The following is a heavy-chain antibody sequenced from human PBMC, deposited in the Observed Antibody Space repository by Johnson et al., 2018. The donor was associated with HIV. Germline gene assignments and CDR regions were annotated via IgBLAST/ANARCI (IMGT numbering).Heavy chain of an antibody. J-gene: IGHJ3*02. CDR2: ISYDGSNK. CDR3: ARDIDQGGGANDAFAI. V-gene: IGHV3-30-3*01. Sequence: QVQLVESGGGVVQPGRSMRLSCAASGFTFSSYAMHWVRQAPGKGLEWVAVISYDGSNKYYADSVKGRFTIFRDNSKNTLYLQMSSLRAEDTAVYYCARDIDQGGGANDAFAIWGQGTMVTVSS. D-gene: IGHD2-21*01. CDR1: GFTFSSYA.